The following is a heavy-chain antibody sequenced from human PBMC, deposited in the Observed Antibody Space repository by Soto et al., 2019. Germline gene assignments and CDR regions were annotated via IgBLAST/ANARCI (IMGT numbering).Heavy chain of an antibody. Sequence: QVQLQESGPGLVKPSQTLSLTCTVSGGSISSGGYYWSWIRQHPGKGLEWIGYIYYSGSTYYNPSLKSQVTTSVDTSKNQFSLKLSSVTAADTAVYYCARGEWLGERRFDPWGQGTLVTVSS. CDR3: ARGEWLGERRFDP. CDR2: IYYSGST. V-gene: IGHV4-31*01. D-gene: IGHD3-16*01. CDR1: GGSISSGGYY. J-gene: IGHJ5*02.